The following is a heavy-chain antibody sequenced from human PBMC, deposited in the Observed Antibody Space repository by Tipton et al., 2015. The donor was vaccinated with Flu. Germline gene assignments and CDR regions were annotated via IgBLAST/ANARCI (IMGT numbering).Heavy chain of an antibody. CDR2: IYDSGRI. D-gene: IGHD3-22*01. Sequence: GLVKPSETLSLICTVSGASVSGSRYYWAWIRQAPGKGPECIGTIYDSGRIYYNPSLKSRLIISVDTSKNQFSLRLSTVTAADTARYYCARVGDSSVAYGLAYWGQGTLVTVSS. CDR1: GASVSGSRYY. CDR3: ARVGDSSVAYGLAY. J-gene: IGHJ4*02. V-gene: IGHV4-39*07.